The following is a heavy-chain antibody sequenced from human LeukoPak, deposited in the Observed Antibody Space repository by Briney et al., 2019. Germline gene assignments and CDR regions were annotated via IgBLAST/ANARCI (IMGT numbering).Heavy chain of an antibody. Sequence: GGSLRLSCAASGFIFSDYYMSWIRQAPGKGLEWVSTIKGTGLTTYYADSVKGRFTVSRDNAKNSLFLQMSSLRVDDTAIYYCARAGELRYMDVWGKGTAVTVSS. CDR3: ARAGELRYMDV. CDR2: IKGTGLTT. D-gene: IGHD3-16*01. V-gene: IGHV3-11*04. J-gene: IGHJ6*03. CDR1: GFIFSDYY.